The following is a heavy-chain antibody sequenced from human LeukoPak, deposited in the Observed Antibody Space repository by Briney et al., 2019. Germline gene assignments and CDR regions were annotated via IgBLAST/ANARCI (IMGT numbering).Heavy chain of an antibody. CDR2: IYHSGST. CDR3: ARAGLGWFDP. D-gene: IGHD3-16*01. CDR1: GGSISSGGYY. J-gene: IGHJ5*02. V-gene: IGHV4-30-2*01. Sequence: PSQTLSLTCTVSGGSISSGGYYWSWIRQPPGKGLEWIGYIYHSGSTYYNPSLKSRVTISVDRSKNQFSLKLSSVTAADTAVYYCARAGLGWFDPWGQGTLVTVSS.